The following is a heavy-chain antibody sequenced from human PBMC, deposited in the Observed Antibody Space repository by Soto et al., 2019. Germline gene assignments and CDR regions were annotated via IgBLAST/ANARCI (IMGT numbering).Heavy chain of an antibody. J-gene: IGHJ4*02. CDR2: ISDDGSDK. CDR1: GFTFSSYG. CDR3: AKEAVGATPDY. Sequence: QVQLLESGGGVVQPGRSLRLSCAASGFTFSSYGMHWVRQAPGKGLEWVAVISDDGSDKYYADSVKGRFTISRDNSKNTLYLQMNSLRAEDTAVFYCAKEAVGATPDYWGQGTLVTVSS. V-gene: IGHV3-30*18. D-gene: IGHD1-26*01.